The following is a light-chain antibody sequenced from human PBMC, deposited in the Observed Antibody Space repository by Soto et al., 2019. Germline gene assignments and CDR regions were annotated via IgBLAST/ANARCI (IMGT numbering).Light chain of an antibody. CDR2: SNN. J-gene: IGLJ1*01. CDR3: AAWDDSLNGLYV. Sequence: QSALTQPPSAYGTPRQMVTLSCSRSSSNIGSNTVNWYQQLPGTAPKLLIYSNNQRPSGVPDRFSGSKSGTSASLAISGLQSEDEADYYCAAWDDSLNGLYVFGTGTKVTVL. CDR1: SSNIGSNT. V-gene: IGLV1-44*01.